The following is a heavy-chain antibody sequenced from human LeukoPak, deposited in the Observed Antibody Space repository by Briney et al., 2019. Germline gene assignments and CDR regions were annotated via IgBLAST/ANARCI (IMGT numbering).Heavy chain of an antibody. V-gene: IGHV5-51*01. Sequence: GESRKISCKGSGYSFTSYWIGWVRRMPGKGLEWMGIIYPGDSDTRYSPSFQGQVTISADKSISTAYLQWSSLKASDTAMYYCARQGKITGTTDWFDPWGQGTLVTVSS. CDR1: GYSFTSYW. J-gene: IGHJ5*02. D-gene: IGHD1-20*01. CDR2: IYPGDSDT. CDR3: ARQGKITGTTDWFDP.